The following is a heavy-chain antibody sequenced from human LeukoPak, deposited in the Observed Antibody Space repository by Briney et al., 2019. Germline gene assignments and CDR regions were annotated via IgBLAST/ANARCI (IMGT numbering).Heavy chain of an antibody. D-gene: IGHD3-10*01. CDR3: ARDWVAGVPFDAFDI. CDR2: IKEVGSEK. V-gene: IGHV3-7*03. Sequence: GGSLRLSCAASGFTLSSYWMSWVRQAPGKGLEWVANIKEVGSEKYYVDSVKGRFTISRDNAKNSLYIHMNSLTAEDTAMYYCARDWVAGVPFDAFDIWGQGTMVSVSS. J-gene: IGHJ3*02. CDR1: GFTLSSYW.